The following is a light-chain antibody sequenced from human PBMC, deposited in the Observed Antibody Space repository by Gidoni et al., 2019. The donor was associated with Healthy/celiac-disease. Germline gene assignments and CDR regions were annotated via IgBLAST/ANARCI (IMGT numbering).Light chain of an antibody. CDR1: QSISSY. CDR2: AAS. Sequence: SQMNQSPSSLSASVGDSVTITCRASQSISSYLKWYQQKPGKAPKLLIYAASSLQSGVPSRFSGSGSGTDFTLTISSLQPEDFATYYCQQSYSTLITFGQGTRLEIK. J-gene: IGKJ5*01. CDR3: QQSYSTLIT. V-gene: IGKV1-39*01.